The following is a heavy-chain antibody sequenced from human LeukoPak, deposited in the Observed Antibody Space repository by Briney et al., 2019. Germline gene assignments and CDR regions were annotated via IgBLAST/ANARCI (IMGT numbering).Heavy chain of an antibody. V-gene: IGHV4-4*09. CDR1: GGSISSYY. CDR3: ARLTRLSSSPDRYYFDY. CDR2: IHSSGST. J-gene: IGHJ4*02. Sequence: PSETLSLTCTVSGGSISSYYWSWIRQPPGKGLEWIGYIHSSGSTNYNPSLKSRVSISVATSKNQFYLKLSSVTAADTAVYYCARLTRLSSSPDRYYFDYWGQGTLVTGSS. D-gene: IGHD6-6*01.